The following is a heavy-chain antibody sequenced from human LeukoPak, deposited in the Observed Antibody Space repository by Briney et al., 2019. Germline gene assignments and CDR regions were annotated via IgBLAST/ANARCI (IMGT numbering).Heavy chain of an antibody. V-gene: IGHV3-48*04. J-gene: IGHJ5*02. CDR1: GFTFSSYS. D-gene: IGHD6-13*01. CDR3: ARDSSTYSSSWYDWFDP. CDR2: ISSSSSTI. Sequence: GGSLRLSCAASGFTFSSYSMNWVRQAPGKGLEWVSYISSSSSTIYYADSVKGRFTISRDNAKNSLYLQMNSLRAEDTAVYYCARDSSTYSSSWYDWFDPWGQGTLVTVSS.